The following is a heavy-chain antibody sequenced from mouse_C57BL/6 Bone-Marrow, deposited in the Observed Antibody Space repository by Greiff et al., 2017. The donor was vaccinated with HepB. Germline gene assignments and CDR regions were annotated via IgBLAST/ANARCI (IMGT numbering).Heavy chain of an antibody. Sequence: QVQLQQPGAELVKPGASVKMSCKASGYTFTSYWITWVKQRPGQGLEWIGDIYPGSGSTNYNEKFKSKATLTVDTSSSTAYMQLSSLTSEDSAVYYCARSRQLRLPWFAYWGQGTLVTVSA. J-gene: IGHJ3*01. V-gene: IGHV1-55*01. CDR1: GYTFTSYW. D-gene: IGHD3-2*02. CDR3: ARSRQLRLPWFAY. CDR2: IYPGSGST.